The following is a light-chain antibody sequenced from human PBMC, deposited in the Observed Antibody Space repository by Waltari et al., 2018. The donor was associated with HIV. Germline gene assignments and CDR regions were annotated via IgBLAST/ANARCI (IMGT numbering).Light chain of an antibody. V-gene: IGLV2-18*02. CDR1: SSDVGSYNR. J-gene: IGLJ2*01. CDR2: EVN. Sequence: QSALTQPPSASGSPGQSVTISCTGTSSDVGSYNRVSWYQQPPGTAPKLMIYEVNNRPSGVPDRFSGSKSGNTASLTISGLQAEDEADYYCSSYTSSTVVFGGGTKLTVL. CDR3: SSYTSSTVV.